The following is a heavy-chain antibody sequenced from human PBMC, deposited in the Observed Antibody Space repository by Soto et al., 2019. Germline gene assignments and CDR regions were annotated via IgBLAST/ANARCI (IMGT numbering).Heavy chain of an antibody. J-gene: IGHJ4*02. CDR3: ARVGYDFWSGYCDY. Sequence: GGSLRLSCAASGFTFSSYWMSWVRQAPGKGLEWVANIKQDGSEKYYVDSVKGRFTISRDNAKNSLYLQMNSLRAEDTAVYYCARVGYDFWSGYCDYWGQGTLVTVSS. D-gene: IGHD3-3*01. V-gene: IGHV3-7*01. CDR2: IKQDGSEK. CDR1: GFTFSSYW.